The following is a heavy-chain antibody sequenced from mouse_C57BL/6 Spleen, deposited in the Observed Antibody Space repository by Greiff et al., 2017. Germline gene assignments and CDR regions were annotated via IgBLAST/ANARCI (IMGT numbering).Heavy chain of an antibody. CDR1: GFSFNTYA. V-gene: IGHV10-1*01. J-gene: IGHJ3*01. Sequence: EVKLVESGGGLVQPKGSLKLSCAASGFSFNTYAMNWVRQAPGKGLEWVARIRSKSNNYTTYYADSVKDRFTISRDDSESMLYLQMNNLKTEDTAMYYCVRHSPGAWFAYWGQGTLVTVSA. CDR2: IRSKSNNYTT. CDR3: VRHSPGAWFAY.